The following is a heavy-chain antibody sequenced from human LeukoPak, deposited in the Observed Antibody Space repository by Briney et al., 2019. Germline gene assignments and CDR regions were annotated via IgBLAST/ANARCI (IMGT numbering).Heavy chain of an antibody. J-gene: IGHJ6*02. CDR1: GGSISSYY. CDR3: AREDGYCSGGSCYRGVDV. V-gene: IGHV4-59*01. D-gene: IGHD2-15*01. CDR2: IYYSGST. Sequence: SETLSLTCTVSGGSISSYYWSWIRQPPGKGLEWIGYIYYSGSTNYNPSLKSRVTISVDTSKNQFSLKLSSVTAADTAVYYCAREDGYCSGGSCYRGVDVWGQGTTVTVSS.